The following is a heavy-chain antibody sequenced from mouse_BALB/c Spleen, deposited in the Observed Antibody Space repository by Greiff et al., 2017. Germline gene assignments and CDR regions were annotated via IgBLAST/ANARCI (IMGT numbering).Heavy chain of an antibody. J-gene: IGHJ3*01. D-gene: IGHD2-4*01. CDR1: GYTFTSYY. V-gene: IGHV1S81*02. CDR3: TRGTMITTFAY. CDR2: INPSNGGT. Sequence: QVQLQQPGAELVKPGASVKLSCKASGYTFTSYYMYWVKQRPGQGLEWIGGINPSNGGTNFNEKFKSKATLTVDKSSSTAYMQLSSLTSEDSAVYYCTRGTMITTFAYWGQGTLVTVSA.